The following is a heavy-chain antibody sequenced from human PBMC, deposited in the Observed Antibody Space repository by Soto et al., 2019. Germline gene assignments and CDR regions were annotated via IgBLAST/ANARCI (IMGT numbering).Heavy chain of an antibody. V-gene: IGHV4-31*02. Sequence: SETLSLTCTVSGGSISSGGYYWSWIRQHPGKGQERIGYIYYSGSTYYNPSLKSRVTISVDTSKNQFSLKLSSVTAADTAVYYCAREITSLYYYDSSGYWHDAFDIWGQGTMVTVSS. CDR2: IYYSGST. CDR1: GGSISSGGYY. D-gene: IGHD3-22*01. CDR3: AREITSLYYYDSSGYWHDAFDI. J-gene: IGHJ3*02.